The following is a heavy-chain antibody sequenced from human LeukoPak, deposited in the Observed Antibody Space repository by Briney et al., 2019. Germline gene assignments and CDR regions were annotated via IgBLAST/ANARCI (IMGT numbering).Heavy chain of an antibody. CDR3: ARRYPTEFDY. CDR2: IYYSGTT. J-gene: IGHJ4*02. V-gene: IGHV4-39*01. Sequence: SETLSLTCTVSGGSISSSSYYWGWVRQPPGKGLEWIGNIYYSGTTYYNPSLKSRVTISIDTSKNQFSLKLSSVTAADTAVYYCARRYPTEFDYWGQGTLVTVSS. CDR1: GGSISSSSYY. D-gene: IGHD4-17*01.